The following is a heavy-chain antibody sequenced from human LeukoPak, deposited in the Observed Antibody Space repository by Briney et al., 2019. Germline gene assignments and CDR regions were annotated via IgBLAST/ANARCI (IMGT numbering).Heavy chain of an antibody. CDR2: IRSKTRSYAT. Sequence: GWSVTVSCLASGFTFSGSAMHWVRQASGKGLEWVGRIRSKTRSYATAYAASVKGRLTISRVESKNPAYLQMHSLKAQDTALYYCSRLAGGEYFDITRVPEWGQGTLVAV. J-gene: IGHJ4*02. D-gene: IGHD3-9*01. CDR3: SRLAGGEYFDITRVPE. CDR1: GFTFSGSA. V-gene: IGHV3-73*01.